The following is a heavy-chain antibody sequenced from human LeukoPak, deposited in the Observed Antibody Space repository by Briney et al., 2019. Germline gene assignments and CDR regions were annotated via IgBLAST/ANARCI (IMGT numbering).Heavy chain of an antibody. CDR1: GFTFSTYS. Sequence: GGSLRLSCAASGFTFSTYSMNWVRQAPGKGLEWVSSITSSSNYIYYADSVKGRFTISRDNAKNSLYPQMNSLRAEGTAVYYCAELGITMIGGVWGKGTTVTISS. J-gene: IGHJ6*04. V-gene: IGHV3-21*01. D-gene: IGHD3-10*02. CDR3: AELGITMIGGV. CDR2: ITSSSNYI.